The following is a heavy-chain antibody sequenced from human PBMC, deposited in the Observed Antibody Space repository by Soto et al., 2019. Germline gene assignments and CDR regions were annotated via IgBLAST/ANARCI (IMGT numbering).Heavy chain of an antibody. J-gene: IGHJ4*02. Sequence: KPSETLSLTCTVSGGSISSGGYYWSWIRQHPGKGLEWIGYIYYSGSTYYNPSLKSRVTISVDTSKNQFSLRLDSVAAADTAVYYCARDEAGNSNGYYYDYWGQGALVTVSS. CDR1: GGSISSGGYY. CDR3: ARDEAGNSNGYYYDY. D-gene: IGHD3-22*01. CDR2: IYYSGST. V-gene: IGHV4-31*03.